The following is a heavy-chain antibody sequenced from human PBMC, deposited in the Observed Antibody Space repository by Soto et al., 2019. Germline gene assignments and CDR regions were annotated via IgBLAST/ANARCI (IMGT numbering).Heavy chain of an antibody. CDR3: AKDRYGDYGGIDY. Sequence: PGGSLRLSCAASGFSFSSYGMHWVRQAPGKGLEWVAGISYDGSKEYYADSVKGRFTISRDNSKDTLYLQMNNLRAEDTAVYYCAKDRYGDYGGIDYWGQGTMVTVSS. CDR2: ISYDGSKE. J-gene: IGHJ4*02. V-gene: IGHV3-30*18. CDR1: GFSFSSYG. D-gene: IGHD4-17*01.